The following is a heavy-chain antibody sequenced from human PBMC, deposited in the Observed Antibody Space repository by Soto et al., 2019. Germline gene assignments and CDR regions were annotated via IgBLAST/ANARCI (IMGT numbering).Heavy chain of an antibody. CDR1: GFTFSSYA. V-gene: IGHV3-30-3*01. Sequence: PGGSLRLSCAASGFTFSSYAMHWVRQAPGKGLEWVAVISYDGSNKYYADSVKGRFTISRDNAKKTVYLQMSSLRVEDTALYYCVRPYCSSSCFPFDRWGQGTLVTASS. CDR3: VRPYCSSSCFPFDR. J-gene: IGHJ4*02. CDR2: ISYDGSNK. D-gene: IGHD2-2*01.